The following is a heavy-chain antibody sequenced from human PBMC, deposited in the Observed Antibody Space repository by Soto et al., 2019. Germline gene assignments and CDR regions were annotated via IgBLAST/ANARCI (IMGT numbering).Heavy chain of an antibody. Sequence: GGSLRLSCAASGFTFSSYSTSWVRQAPGKGLEWVSGFRSSGDDGTAYYADSVKGRFTISRDNSKNTLFLQMDNLRAEDTAIYYCAKKVNSGPGSQYFDYWGQGTLVTVLL. D-gene: IGHD3-10*01. CDR3: AKKVNSGPGSQYFDY. V-gene: IGHV3-23*01. CDR2: FRSSGDDGTA. CDR1: GFTFSSYS. J-gene: IGHJ4*02.